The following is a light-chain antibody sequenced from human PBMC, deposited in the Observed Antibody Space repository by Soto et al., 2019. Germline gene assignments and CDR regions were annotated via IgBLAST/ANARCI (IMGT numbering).Light chain of an antibody. Sequence: EVVLTQSPGTLSLSPGERATLSCRASQSISSTHLAWYQQKPGQAPRLLIYSASSRATGIPDRFSGSGSGTDVTLTISRLEPEDFAVYYCQPYGGFGKGTKVDIK. J-gene: IGKJ1*01. CDR2: SAS. V-gene: IGKV3-20*01. CDR1: QSISSTH. CDR3: QPYGG.